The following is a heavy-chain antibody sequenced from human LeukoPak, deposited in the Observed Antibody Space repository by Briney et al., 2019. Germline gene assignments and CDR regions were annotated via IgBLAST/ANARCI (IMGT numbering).Heavy chain of an antibody. J-gene: IGHJ4*02. CDR3: AKGMEWELLIAFDY. D-gene: IGHD1-26*01. CDR2: ISGSGGST. Sequence: PGGSLRLSCAASGFTFSSYAMSWVRQAPGKGLEWVSAISGSGGSTYYADSVKGRFTISRDNSKNTLYLQMNSLRAEDAAVYYCAKGMEWELLIAFDYRGQGTLVTVSS. CDR1: GFTFSSYA. V-gene: IGHV3-23*01.